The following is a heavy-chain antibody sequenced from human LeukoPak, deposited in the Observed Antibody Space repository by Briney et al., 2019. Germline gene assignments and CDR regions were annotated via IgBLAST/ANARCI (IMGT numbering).Heavy chain of an antibody. V-gene: IGHV3-21*01. D-gene: IGHD6-13*01. J-gene: IGHJ4*02. CDR1: GFTFSSYS. CDR3: ARDSSSWYYFDY. CDR2: ISSSSSYI. Sequence: GGSLRLSCAASGFTFSSYSMNWVRQAPGKGLEWVSSISSSSSYIYYADSVKGRFTISRDNAKNSLYLQMNSLRAEDTAVYYCARDSSSWYYFDYWGQGTLVTVSS.